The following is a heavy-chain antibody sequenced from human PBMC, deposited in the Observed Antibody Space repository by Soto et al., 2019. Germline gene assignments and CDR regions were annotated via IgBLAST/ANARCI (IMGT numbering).Heavy chain of an antibody. J-gene: IGHJ6*01. CDR3: ARGRYCSRTSCYVDIMDI. D-gene: IGHD2-2*01. CDR1: GYTFISYG. CDR2: TTAYNGDT. V-gene: IGHV1-18*01. Sequence: QVQLVQSGAEVKKPGASVKVACKASGYTFISYGISWVRQAPGQGLEWMGWTTAYNGDTFYAQKFQDRLTMTTDTSTSTVYMELRSLRSDDTAVYYCARGRYCSRTSCYVDIMDIW.